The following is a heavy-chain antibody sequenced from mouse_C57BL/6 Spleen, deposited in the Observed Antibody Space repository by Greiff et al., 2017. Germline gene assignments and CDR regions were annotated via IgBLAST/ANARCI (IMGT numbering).Heavy chain of an antibody. Sequence: QVPLQQPGAELVKPGSSVTMSCKASGYTFTSYWITWVKQRPGQGLEWIGDIYPGSGSTNYNEKFKSKATLTVDTSSSTAYMQLSSLTSEDSAVYYCARYYYSNYEGYAMDYWGQGTSVTVSS. CDR2: IYPGSGST. V-gene: IGHV1-55*01. D-gene: IGHD2-5*01. CDR3: ARYYYSNYEGYAMDY. CDR1: GYTFTSYW. J-gene: IGHJ4*01.